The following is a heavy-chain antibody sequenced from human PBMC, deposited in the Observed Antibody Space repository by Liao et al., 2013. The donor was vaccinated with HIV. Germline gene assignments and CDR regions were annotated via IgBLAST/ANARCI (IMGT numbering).Heavy chain of an antibody. CDR3: ARIRPHSGSYPGDSFDI. V-gene: IGHV4-59*01. J-gene: IGHJ3*02. CDR1: GGSISSYY. Sequence: QVQLQESGPGLVKPSETLSLTCTVSGGSISSYYWSWIRQPPGKGLECIGDIYYSGSTNFNPSLKSRVTISVDTSKNQFSLKLSSVTAADTAVYYCARIRPHSGSYPGDSFDIWGQGTMVTVSS. CDR2: IYYSGST. D-gene: IGHD1-26*01.